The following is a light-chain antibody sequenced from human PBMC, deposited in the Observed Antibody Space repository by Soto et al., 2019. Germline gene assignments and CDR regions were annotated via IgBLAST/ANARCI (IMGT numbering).Light chain of an antibody. Sequence: QSALTQPASVSGSPGQSITISCTGTSSDIGAYNYVSWYQQHPGKAPKLMIYDVSNRPSGVSNRISGSKSGNTASLTISGLQAEYEADYYCSSHASNRDVLFGGGTKLTVL. J-gene: IGLJ2*01. CDR1: SSDIGAYNY. CDR2: DVS. V-gene: IGLV2-14*01. CDR3: SSHASNRDVL.